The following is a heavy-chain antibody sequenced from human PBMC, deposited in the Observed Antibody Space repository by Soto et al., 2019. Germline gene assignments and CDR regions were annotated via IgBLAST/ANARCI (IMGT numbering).Heavy chain of an antibody. Sequence: QGHLVQSGAEVKKPGASVKVSCKASGYTFTRYGISWVRQAPGQGLEWMGWISGYNGDTNYAQNLQDRVTITLEPSKXTAYMELRSLTSDDTAVYYCAKNGQPPYYYYGLDVWGQGTTVTVSS. CDR1: GYTFTRYG. CDR2: ISGYNGDT. D-gene: IGHD2-8*01. CDR3: AKNGQPPYYYYGLDV. J-gene: IGHJ6*02. V-gene: IGHV1-18*01.